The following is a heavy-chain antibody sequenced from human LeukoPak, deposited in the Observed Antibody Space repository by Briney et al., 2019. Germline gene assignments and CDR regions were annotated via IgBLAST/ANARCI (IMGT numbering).Heavy chain of an antibody. CDR1: GGSISSYY. Sequence: SETLSLTCTVSGGSISSYYWSWIRQPPGKGLEWIGYIYYSGSTNYNPSLKSRVTISVDTSKNQFSLKLSSVTAADTAVYYCARGLGATSPVDYWGRGTLVTVSS. J-gene: IGHJ4*02. CDR3: ARGLGATSPVDY. V-gene: IGHV4-59*01. D-gene: IGHD1-26*01. CDR2: IYYSGST.